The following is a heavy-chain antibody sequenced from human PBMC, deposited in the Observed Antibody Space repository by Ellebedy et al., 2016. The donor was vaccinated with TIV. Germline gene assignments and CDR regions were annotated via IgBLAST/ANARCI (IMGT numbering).Heavy chain of an antibody. CDR1: GSSISGYY. CDR2: IHYSGNS. D-gene: IGHD3-10*01. Sequence: MPSETLSLTCIVSGSSISGYYWSWIRQPPGKGLEYIGHIHYSGNSDYHPSLKSRLIISVDASKNQFSLRLRSVTAADTAVYYCARLPSNYGRQLGMDVWGQGATVTVSS. V-gene: IGHV4-59*08. J-gene: IGHJ6*02. CDR3: ARLPSNYGRQLGMDV.